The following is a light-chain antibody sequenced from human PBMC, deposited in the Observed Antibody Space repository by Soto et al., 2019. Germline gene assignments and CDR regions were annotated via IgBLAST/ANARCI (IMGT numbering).Light chain of an antibody. Sequence: DIQMTQSPSSLSASVGDRVTITCRASQSISSYLNWYQQKPGKVPRLLIYSASNLQGGVPSRFSGSGTGTDFTLTISSLEPEDFATYYCQQSFFTLITFGQGTRLEIK. CDR1: QSISSY. J-gene: IGKJ5*01. CDR3: QQSFFTLIT. V-gene: IGKV1-39*01. CDR2: SAS.